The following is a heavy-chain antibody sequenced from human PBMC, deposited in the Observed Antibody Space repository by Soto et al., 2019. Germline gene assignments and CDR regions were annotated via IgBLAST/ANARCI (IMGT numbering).Heavy chain of an antibody. D-gene: IGHD5-12*01. CDR2: IYYSGST. J-gene: IGHJ6*02. Sequence: PSEPLFLTCTVSGGSISSSSYYWGWIRQPPGKGLEWIGSIYYSGSTYYNPSLKSRVTISVDTSKNQFSLKLSSVTAADTAVYYCARDIVATINWIPELDYYGMDVWGQGTTVTVSS. V-gene: IGHV4-39*02. CDR1: GGSISSSSYY. CDR3: ARDIVATINWIPELDYYGMDV.